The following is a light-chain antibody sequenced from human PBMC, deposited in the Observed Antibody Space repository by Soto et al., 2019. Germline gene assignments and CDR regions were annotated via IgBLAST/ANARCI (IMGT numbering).Light chain of an antibody. CDR1: QTISSW. V-gene: IGKV1-5*03. CDR2: KAS. CDR3: QHYNSYSEA. J-gene: IGKJ1*01. Sequence: DIQMTQSPSTLSGSVGDRVTITCRASQTISSWLAWYQQKPGKAPKLLIYKASTLKSGVPSRFSGSGSGTEFTLTISSLQPDDFATYYCQHYNSYSEAFGQRPTVDIK.